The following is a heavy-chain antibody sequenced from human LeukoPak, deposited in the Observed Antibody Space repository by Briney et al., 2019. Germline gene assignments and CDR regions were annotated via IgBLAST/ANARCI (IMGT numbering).Heavy chain of an antibody. CDR2: IIGSSGAT. Sequence: GGSLRLSCTPSGLIFSNYAMSWVRQAPGKGLEWVSLIIGSSGATFYADSVKGRLTISRDNSKNTLYLQMSSLRAEDTAVYFCAKGGYDYVEMGYFDNWGQGTLVTVSS. CDR1: GLIFSNYA. V-gene: IGHV3-23*01. CDR3: AKGGYDYVEMGYFDN. D-gene: IGHD5-12*01. J-gene: IGHJ4*02.